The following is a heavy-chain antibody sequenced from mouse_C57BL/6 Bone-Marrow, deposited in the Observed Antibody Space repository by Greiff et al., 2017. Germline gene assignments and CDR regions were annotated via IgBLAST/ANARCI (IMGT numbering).Heavy chain of an antibody. CDR1: GYTFTSYT. Sequence: VQGVESGAELARPGASVKMSCKASGYTFTSYTMHWVKQRPGQGLEWIGYINPSSGYTKYNQKFKDKATLTADKSSSTAYMQLSSLTSEDSAVYYCARNDGYLEDYWGQGTTLTVSS. V-gene: IGHV1-4*01. CDR3: ARNDGYLEDY. J-gene: IGHJ2*01. CDR2: INPSSGYT. D-gene: IGHD2-3*01.